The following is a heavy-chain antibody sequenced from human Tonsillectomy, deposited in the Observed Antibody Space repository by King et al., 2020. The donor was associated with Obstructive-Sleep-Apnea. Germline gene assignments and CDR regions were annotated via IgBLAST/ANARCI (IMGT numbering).Heavy chain of an antibody. J-gene: IGHJ4*02. V-gene: IGHV3-9*01. CDR3: AKALSSGWYKGCDY. D-gene: IGHD6-19*01. CDR2: INWNSGSR. CDR1: GFNFDDYA. Sequence: VQLVESGGGLVQPGRSLRLSCAASGFNFDDYAMHWVRQAPGKGLEWVSGINWNSGSRGYADSVKGRFTISRDNAKNLVFLQMNSLRTGDTALYYCAKALSSGWYKGCDYWGQGTLVTVSS.